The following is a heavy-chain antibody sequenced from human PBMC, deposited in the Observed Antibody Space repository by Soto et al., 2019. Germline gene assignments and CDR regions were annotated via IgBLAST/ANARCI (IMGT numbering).Heavy chain of an antibody. CDR2: LSWDRAPV. Sequence: GGSLRLSCVASGSSSDPFTMHWVRELPGKGLEWVAGLSWDRAPVAYADSVQGRFTISRDHANNSVDLLMYSLRLDDTALYFCAVSSPDIVVLPSSIYFTSWGPGTQVNVSS. V-gene: IGHV3-9*02. CDR3: AVSSPDIVVLPSSIYFTS. CDR1: GSSSDPFT. J-gene: IGHJ4*02. D-gene: IGHD2-15*01.